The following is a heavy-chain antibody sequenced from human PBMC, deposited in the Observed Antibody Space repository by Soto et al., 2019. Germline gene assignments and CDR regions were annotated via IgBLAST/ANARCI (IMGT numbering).Heavy chain of an antibody. Sequence: ASVKVSCKASGYTFTSYGISWVRQAPGQGLEWMGWISEYNGNTNYAEKLQGRVTMTTDTPTSTAYMELRSLRADDTAVYYCARVAGCSSGYSKGPFDYWGQGTLVTVSS. CDR1: GYTFTSYG. D-gene: IGHD3-22*01. V-gene: IGHV1-18*01. CDR3: ARVAGCSSGYSKGPFDY. J-gene: IGHJ4*02. CDR2: ISEYNGNT.